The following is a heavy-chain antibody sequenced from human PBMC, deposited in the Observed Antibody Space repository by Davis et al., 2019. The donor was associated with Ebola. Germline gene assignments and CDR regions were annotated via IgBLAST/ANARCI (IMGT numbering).Heavy chain of an antibody. Sequence: SETLSLTCTVSGGSVSSGSYYWSWIRQPPGKGLEWIGYIYYSGSTNYNPSLKTRVTISVDTSKNQFSLKLSSVTAADTAVYYCARAKNWNPYGYYYYGMDVWGQGTTVTVSS. CDR1: GGSVSSGSYY. CDR2: IYYSGST. V-gene: IGHV4-61*01. D-gene: IGHD1-1*01. CDR3: ARAKNWNPYGYYYYGMDV. J-gene: IGHJ6*02.